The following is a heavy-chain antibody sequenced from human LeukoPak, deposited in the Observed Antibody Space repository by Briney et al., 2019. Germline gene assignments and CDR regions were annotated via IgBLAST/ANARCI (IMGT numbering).Heavy chain of an antibody. D-gene: IGHD3-9*01. CDR1: GGSISSSVYY. CDR2: INHSGST. J-gene: IGHJ5*02. V-gene: IGHV4-39*07. CDR3: ARPYHRLTGYYNRANWFDP. Sequence: PSETLSLTCTVSGGSISSSVYYWGWIRQPPGKGLEWIGEINHSGSTNYNPSLKSRVTISVDASKNQFSLKLSSVTAADTAVYYCARPYHRLTGYYNRANWFDPWGQGTLVTVSS.